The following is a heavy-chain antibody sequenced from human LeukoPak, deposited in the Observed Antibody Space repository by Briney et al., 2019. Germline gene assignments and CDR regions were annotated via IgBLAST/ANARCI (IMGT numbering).Heavy chain of an antibody. J-gene: IGHJ4*02. CDR1: GYTFTSYG. Sequence: ASVKVSCKAPGYTFTSYGISWVRQAPGQGLEWMGWISAYNGNTNYAQKLQGRVTMTTDTSTSTAYMELRSLRSDDTAVYYCARVGITMIVVVPPDYWGQGTLVTVSS. CDR2: ISAYNGNT. CDR3: ARVGITMIVVVPPDY. V-gene: IGHV1-18*01. D-gene: IGHD3-22*01.